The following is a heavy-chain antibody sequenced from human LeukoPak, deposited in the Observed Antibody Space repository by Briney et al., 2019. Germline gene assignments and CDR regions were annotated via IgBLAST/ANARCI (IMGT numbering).Heavy chain of an antibody. J-gene: IGHJ4*02. CDR3: ARVPPYGDFGLGLC. V-gene: IGHV1-69*05. CDR2: IIPIFGTA. CDR1: GGTFSSYA. Sequence: SVKVSCKASGGTFSSYAISWVRQAPGQGLEWMGRIIPIFGTANYAQKFQGRVTITTDESTSTAYMELSSLRSEDTAVYYCARVPPYGDFGLGLCWGQGTLVTVSS. D-gene: IGHD4-17*01.